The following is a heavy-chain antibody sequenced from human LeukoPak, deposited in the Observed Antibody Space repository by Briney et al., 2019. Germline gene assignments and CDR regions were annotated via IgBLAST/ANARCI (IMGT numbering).Heavy chain of an antibody. CDR2: TYYKSKWYV. V-gene: IGHV6-1*01. Sequence: SQTLSLTCDISGDSVSSNRAAWNWIRQSPSRGLEWLGRTYYKSKWYVDYAPSVKSRITINPDAAKNQFSLHLHSVTPEDTAVYYCGRGFAPILPGGFDIWGQGTRVTVSS. J-gene: IGHJ3*02. CDR3: GRGFAPILPGGFDI. CDR1: GDSVSSNRAA. D-gene: IGHD3-10*01.